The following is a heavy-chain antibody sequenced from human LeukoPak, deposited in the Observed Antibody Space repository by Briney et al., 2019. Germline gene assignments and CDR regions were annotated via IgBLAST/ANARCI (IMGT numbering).Heavy chain of an antibody. CDR2: TQNDGSNK. V-gene: IGHV3-30*02. CDR3: ARDRATHSSSWFDS. CDR1: GFTFSTYG. J-gene: IGHJ5*01. D-gene: IGHD6-19*01. Sequence: GGSLRLSCAASGFTFSTYGMHWVRQAPGKGLDWVACTQNDGSNKYYADSVKGRFTISRDNSKNTLYLQMNTLRAEDTAVYYCARDRATHSSSWFDSWGQGILVTVSS.